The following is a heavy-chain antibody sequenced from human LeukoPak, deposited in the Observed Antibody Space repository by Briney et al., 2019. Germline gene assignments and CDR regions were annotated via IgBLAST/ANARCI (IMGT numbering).Heavy chain of an antibody. D-gene: IGHD2-8*02. Sequence: GGSLRLSCAASGFTFSSYGMHWVRQAPGKGLEWVAVLWSDGSRKYYAESVKGRFTVSRDTSKNTLYLQMNSLRAEDTAAYYCARDDDTGGRYSYFQHWGQGTLVTVSS. CDR1: GFTFSSYG. CDR2: LWSDGSRK. CDR3: ARDDDTGGRYSYFQH. V-gene: IGHV3-33*01. J-gene: IGHJ1*01.